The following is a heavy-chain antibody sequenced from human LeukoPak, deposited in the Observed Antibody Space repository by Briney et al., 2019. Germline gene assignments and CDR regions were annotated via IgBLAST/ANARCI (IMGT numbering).Heavy chain of an antibody. J-gene: IGHJ2*01. D-gene: IGHD1-26*01. V-gene: IGHV3-23*01. CDR1: GFTFSSYA. CDR2: ISGSGGST. CDR3: ARDSGGSYYYWYFDL. Sequence: GGSLRLSCAASGFTFSSYAMSWVRQAPGKGPEWLSVISGSGGSTYYADSVEGRFTISRDDSKNTLYLQMNSLRADDTAVYYCARDSGGSYYYWYFDLWGRGTLVTVSS.